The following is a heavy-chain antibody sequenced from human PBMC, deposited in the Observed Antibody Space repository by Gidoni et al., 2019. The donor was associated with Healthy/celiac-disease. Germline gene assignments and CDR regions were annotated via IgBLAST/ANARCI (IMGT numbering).Heavy chain of an antibody. D-gene: IGHD2-2*01. CDR1: GFTFSSSG. CDR3: ARDGVPAAPEKTPGLGY. CDR2: IWYDGSKK. J-gene: IGHJ4*02. Sequence: QVQLVESGGGVVQPGRSLRLSCAASGFTFSSSGMHWVRQAPGKGLEWVAVIWYDGSKKYYADSVKGRFTISRDNSKNTLYLKMNSRRAEDTAVYYCARDGVPAAPEKTPGLGYWGQGTLVTVSS. V-gene: IGHV3-33*01.